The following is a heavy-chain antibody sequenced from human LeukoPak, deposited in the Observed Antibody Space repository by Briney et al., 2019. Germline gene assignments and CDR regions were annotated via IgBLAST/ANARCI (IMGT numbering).Heavy chain of an antibody. D-gene: IGHD3-10*01. Sequence: SETLSLTCAVSGDSISNYYWTWIRQPPGKGLEWIGYIYCSGSSGSTNYNPSLKSRVTTSVDTSKNQFSLKLSSVTAADTAVYYCARAQYYGSGYYFDYWGQGTLVTVSS. J-gene: IGHJ4*02. CDR2: IYCSGSSGST. CDR3: ARAQYYGSGYYFDY. V-gene: IGHV4-59*08. CDR1: GDSISNYY.